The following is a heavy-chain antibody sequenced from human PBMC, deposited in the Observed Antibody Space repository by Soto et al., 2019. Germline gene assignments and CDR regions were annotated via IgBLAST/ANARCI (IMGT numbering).Heavy chain of an antibody. CDR3: AREMVEYQLPDYYYYGMDV. Sequence: GSLRLSCAASGFTFSSYAMHWVRQAPGKGLEWVAVISYDGSNKYYADSVKGRFTISRDNSKNTLYLQMNSLRAEDTAVYYCAREMVEYQLPDYYYYGMDVWGQGTTVTVSS. D-gene: IGHD2-2*01. J-gene: IGHJ6*02. V-gene: IGHV3-30-3*01. CDR1: GFTFSSYA. CDR2: ISYDGSNK.